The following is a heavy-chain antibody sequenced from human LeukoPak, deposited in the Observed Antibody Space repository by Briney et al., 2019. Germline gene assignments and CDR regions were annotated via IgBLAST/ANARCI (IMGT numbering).Heavy chain of an antibody. V-gene: IGHV3-23*01. J-gene: IGHJ4*02. CDR1: GFTFSSYA. Sequence: GGSLRLSCAASGFTFSSYAMAWVRQAPGKGLEWVSAISGSGGSTYYADSVKGRFTISRYNSKNTLYLQMNSLRAEDTAVYYCVTATYCSGGSCYFDYWGQGTLVTVSS. D-gene: IGHD2-15*01. CDR2: ISGSGGST. CDR3: VTATYCSGGSCYFDY.